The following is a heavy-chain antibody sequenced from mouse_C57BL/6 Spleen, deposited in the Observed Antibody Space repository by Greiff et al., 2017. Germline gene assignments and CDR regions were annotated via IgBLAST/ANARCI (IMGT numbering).Heavy chain of an antibody. CDR2: IGPGSGST. D-gene: IGHD1-1*01. CDR3: ARYYGSSPYYFDY. CDR1: GYTFTDYY. Sequence: QVQLQQSGAELVKPGASVKISCKASGYTFTDYYINWVKQRPGQGLEWIGKIGPGSGSTYYNEKFKGKATLTADKSSSTAYMQLRSLTSEDSAVYVYARYYGSSPYYFDYWGQGTTLTVSA. V-gene: IGHV1-77*01. J-gene: IGHJ2*01.